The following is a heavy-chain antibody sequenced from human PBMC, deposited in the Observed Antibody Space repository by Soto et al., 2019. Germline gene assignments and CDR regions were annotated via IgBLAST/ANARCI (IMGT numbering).Heavy chain of an antibody. D-gene: IGHD3-9*01. Sequence: GAPVKVSCKASGYTFTGYYMHSARQAPGQGLEWMGWINPNSGGTNYAQKFQGWVTMTRDTSISTAYMELSRLRSDDTAVYYCAREGRILNYDILTGKTYGMDVPGQGTTVTVPS. CDR1: GYTFTGYY. V-gene: IGHV1-2*04. J-gene: IGHJ6*02. CDR3: AREGRILNYDILTGKTYGMDV. CDR2: INPNSGGT.